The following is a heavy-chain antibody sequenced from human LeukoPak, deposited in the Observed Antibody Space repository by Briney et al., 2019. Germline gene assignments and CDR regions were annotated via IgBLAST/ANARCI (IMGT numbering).Heavy chain of an antibody. CDR3: TTDTLVRGYGDFFDS. V-gene: IGHV3-23*01. CDR2: ISGSGGST. CDR1: GFTFSSYA. D-gene: IGHD4-17*01. J-gene: IGHJ4*02. Sequence: GGSLRLSCAASGFTFSSYAMSWVRQAPGKGLEWVSAISGSGGSTYYADSVKGRFTISRDNSKNTLSLRMNSLKTEDTALYYCTTDTLVRGYGDFFDSWGQGTLVTVSA.